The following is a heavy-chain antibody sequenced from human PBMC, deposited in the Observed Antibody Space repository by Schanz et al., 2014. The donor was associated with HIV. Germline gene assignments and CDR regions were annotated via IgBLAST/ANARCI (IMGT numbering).Heavy chain of an antibody. CDR2: IWHDGSQK. J-gene: IGHJ6*02. CDR3: VRDRLVWFGEFNGLDV. CDR1: GFTFSTYG. V-gene: IGHV3-33*08. Sequence: QVQLVESGGGVVQPGRSLRLSCAASGFTFSTYGMHWVRQAPGKGLEWVAVIWHDGSQKYYADSVKGRFTISRDNVENSLFLQMNSLKSEDTALYYCVRDRLVWFGEFNGLDVWGQGTTVTVSS. D-gene: IGHD3-10*01.